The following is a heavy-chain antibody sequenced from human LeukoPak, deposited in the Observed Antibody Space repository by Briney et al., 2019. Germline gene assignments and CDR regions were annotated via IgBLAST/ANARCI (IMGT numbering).Heavy chain of an antibody. CDR1: GYTFTGYY. CDR3: ARVGRYYDSSGNFDY. CDR2: INPNSDGT. Sequence: ASVKVSCKASGYTFTGYYMHWVRQAPGQGLEWMGWINPNSDGTNYAQKFQGRVTMTRDTSISTAYMELSRLRSDDTAVYYCARVGRYYDSSGNFDYWGQGTLVTVSS. J-gene: IGHJ4*02. V-gene: IGHV1-2*02. D-gene: IGHD3-22*01.